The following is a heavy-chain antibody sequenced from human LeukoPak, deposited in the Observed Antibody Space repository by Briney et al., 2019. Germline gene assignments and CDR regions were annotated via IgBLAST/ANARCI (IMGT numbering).Heavy chain of an antibody. J-gene: IGHJ6*02. CDR1: GYTFTSYY. V-gene: IGHV1-46*01. CDR2: INPSGGST. Sequence: ASVKVSCKASGYTFTSYYMHWVRQAPGQGLEWMGIINPSGGSTSYAQKFQGRVTMTRDTSTSTVYMELSSLRSEDTAVYYCARDLQLAVADYYYYGMDVWGQGTTVTVSS. CDR3: ARDLQLAVADYYYYGMDV. D-gene: IGHD6-19*01.